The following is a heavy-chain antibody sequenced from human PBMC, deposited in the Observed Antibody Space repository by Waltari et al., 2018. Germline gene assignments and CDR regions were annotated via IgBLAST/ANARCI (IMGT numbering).Heavy chain of an antibody. Sequence: EVQLVESGGGLVKPGGSLRLSCAASGFTFSSYSMNWVRQAPGKGLEWVSSISSSSSYIYYADSVKGRFTISRDNAKNSLYLQMNSLRAEDTAVYYCARVGGYDILTGYYAPYYFDYWGQGTLVTVSS. V-gene: IGHV3-21*01. CDR3: ARVGGYDILTGYYAPYYFDY. CDR2: ISSSSSYI. J-gene: IGHJ4*02. CDR1: GFTFSSYS. D-gene: IGHD3-9*01.